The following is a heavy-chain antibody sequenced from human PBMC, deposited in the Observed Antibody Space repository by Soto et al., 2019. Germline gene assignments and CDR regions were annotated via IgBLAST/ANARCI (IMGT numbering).Heavy chain of an antibody. J-gene: IGHJ4*02. CDR3: ARQWELLYFDY. D-gene: IGHD1-26*01. CDR1: GGSISSSSYY. V-gene: IGHV4-39*01. CDR2: IYYSGST. Sequence: SETLSLTCTVSGGSISSSSYYWGWIRQPPGKGLEWIGSIYYSGSTYYNPSLKSRVTISVDTSKNQFSLKLSSVTAADTAVYYCARQWELLYFDYWGQGTLVTVSS.